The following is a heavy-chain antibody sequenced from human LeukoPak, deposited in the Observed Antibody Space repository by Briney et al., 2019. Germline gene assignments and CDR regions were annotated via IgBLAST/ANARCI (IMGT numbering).Heavy chain of an antibody. J-gene: IGHJ4*02. CDR2: IDPNSGGT. D-gene: IGHD3-10*01. CDR1: GYTFTGYY. CDR3: ASRVAMLWFGESDLAY. V-gene: IGHV1-2*02. Sequence: GASVKVSCKASGYTFTGYYMHWVRQAPGQGLEWMGWIDPNSGGTNYAQKFQGRVTMTRDTSISTAYMELSRLRSDDTAVYYCASRVAMLWFGESDLAYWGQGTLVTVSS.